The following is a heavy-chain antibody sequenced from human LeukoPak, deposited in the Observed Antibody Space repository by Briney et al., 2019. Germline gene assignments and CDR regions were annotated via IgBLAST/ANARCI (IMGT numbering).Heavy chain of an antibody. D-gene: IGHD2/OR15-2a*01. CDR3: SRELISDNRVPKGYFDY. Sequence: PGGSQRLSCAASVYPLSIYEINCVPDARGRGLEWVSYISNSGSSIYYACCVKGRFTISKDNTENSLYLQMNSLSAEDTAVYYFSRELISDNRVPKGYFDYWGQGTLVTVSS. J-gene: IGHJ4*02. CDR1: VYPLSIYE. V-gene: IGHV3-48*03. CDR2: ISNSGSSI.